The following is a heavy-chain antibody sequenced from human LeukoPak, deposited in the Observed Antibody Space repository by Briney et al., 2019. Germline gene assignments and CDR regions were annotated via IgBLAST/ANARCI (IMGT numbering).Heavy chain of an antibody. CDR2: IKQDGSEK. Sequence: GGSLRLSCAASGFTFSSYGMSWVRQAPGKGLECVANIKQDGSEKYYVDSVKGRFTISRDNAKNSLYLQMNSLRAEDTAVYYCARSELLGPFFGYWGQGTLVTVSS. CDR1: GFTFSSYG. CDR3: ARSELLGPFFGY. V-gene: IGHV3-7*01. J-gene: IGHJ4*02. D-gene: IGHD2-8*02.